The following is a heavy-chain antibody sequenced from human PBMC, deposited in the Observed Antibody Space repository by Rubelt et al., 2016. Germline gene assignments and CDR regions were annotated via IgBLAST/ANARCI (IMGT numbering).Heavy chain of an antibody. Sequence: QVQLVQSGAEVKKPGASVKVSCKASGYTFSNYGISWVRQAPGQGLQWMGWISAYNGNTKYAQNLQGRVTMTKDTSTGTAYMELRSLRSDDTAVYYCSRGLETINGYWGQGTLVTVSS. J-gene: IGHJ4*02. CDR3: SRGLETINGY. CDR1: GYTFSNYG. V-gene: IGHV1-18*01. CDR2: ISAYNGNT. D-gene: IGHD5-24*01.